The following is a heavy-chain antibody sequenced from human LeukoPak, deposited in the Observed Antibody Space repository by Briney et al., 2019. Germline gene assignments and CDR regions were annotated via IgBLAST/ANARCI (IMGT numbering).Heavy chain of an antibody. D-gene: IGHD6-13*01. CDR3: ARGRSSSWYSCPMDV. Sequence: PGGSLRLSCAASGFTFSSYGMHWVRQAPGKGLEWVAVIRYDGSNKYYADSVKGRFTISRDNAKNSLYLQMNSLRAEDTAVYYCARGRSSSWYSCPMDVWGKGTTVTVSS. V-gene: IGHV3-33*01. CDR1: GFTFSSYG. CDR2: IRYDGSNK. J-gene: IGHJ6*03.